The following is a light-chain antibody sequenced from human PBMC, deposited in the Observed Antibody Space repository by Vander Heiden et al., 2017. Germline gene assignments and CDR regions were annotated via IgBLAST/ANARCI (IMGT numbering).Light chain of an antibody. CDR1: QSIGRN. CDR3: QQSYSSPPT. J-gene: IGKJ1*01. V-gene: IGKV1-39*01. CDR2: GAS. Sequence: DIQMPQSPPSLAASVGDRVTITCRASQSIGRNLNWYQQTPGKAPKFLIHGASTLESGVPSRFSGTGSGTDFSLTISTLQPEDFATYYCQQSYSSPPTFGQGTKVEIK.